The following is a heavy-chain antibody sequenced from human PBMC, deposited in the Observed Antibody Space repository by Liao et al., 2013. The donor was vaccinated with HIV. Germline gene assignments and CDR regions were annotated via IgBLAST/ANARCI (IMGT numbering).Heavy chain of an antibody. V-gene: IGHV4-34*01. J-gene: IGHJ4*02. D-gene: IGHD3-3*01. CDR3: ARMGTSTEYYDMWSGYYSHVQQGTHFDH. CDR1: GWSFNGFY. CDR2: INHSGNT. Sequence: QVQLQQWGAGLLKPSETLSLTCAMSGWSFNGFYWTWIRQPPGKGLEWIGEINHSGNTYSNPSLESRVALSVDPSRNQFSLTLRSVTAADTAMYYCARMGTSTEYYDMWSGYYSHVQQGTHFDHWGQGTLVTVSS.